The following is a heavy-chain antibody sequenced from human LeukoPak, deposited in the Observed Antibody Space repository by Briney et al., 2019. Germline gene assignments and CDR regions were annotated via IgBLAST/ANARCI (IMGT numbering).Heavy chain of an antibody. CDR1: GFTFSNAW. CDR3: ARFPYYYDSSGYYTSFYFDY. D-gene: IGHD3-22*01. Sequence: PGGSLRLSCAASGFTFSNAWMSWVRQAPGKGLEWVANIKQDGSEKYYVDSVKGRFTISRDNAKNSLYLQMNSLRAEDTAVYYCARFPYYYDSSGYYTSFYFDYWGQGTLVTVSS. J-gene: IGHJ4*02. V-gene: IGHV3-7*01. CDR2: IKQDGSEK.